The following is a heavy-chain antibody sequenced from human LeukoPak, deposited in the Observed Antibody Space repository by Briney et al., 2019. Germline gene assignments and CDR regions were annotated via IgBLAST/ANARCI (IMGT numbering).Heavy chain of an antibody. CDR3: ARDKVSGPTLLDY. CDR1: GFTFSNYW. J-gene: IGHJ4*02. V-gene: IGHV3-7*01. Sequence: GGSLRLSCAASGFTFSNYWLSWVRRVPGKGPEWVANIRQDGNELYYVDPVKGRFTISRDNAKNSLYLQMDSLRVDDTAVYYCARDKVSGPTLLDYWGQGTLVTVSS. CDR2: IRQDGNEL. D-gene: IGHD5/OR15-5a*01.